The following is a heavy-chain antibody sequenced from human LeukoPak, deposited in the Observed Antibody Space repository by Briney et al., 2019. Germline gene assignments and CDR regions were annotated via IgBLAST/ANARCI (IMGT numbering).Heavy chain of an antibody. CDR2: IWNDGSNK. D-gene: IGHD6-19*01. Sequence: GGSLRLSCAASGFTFSIYGMHWVRQAPGKGLEWVAVIWNDGSNKYYADSVKGRFTISRDNSKNTLYLQMNSLRAEDTAVYYCARVIYSGWQGELSDWGQGTLVTVSS. CDR3: ARVIYSGWQGELSD. V-gene: IGHV3-33*01. CDR1: GFTFSIYG. J-gene: IGHJ4*02.